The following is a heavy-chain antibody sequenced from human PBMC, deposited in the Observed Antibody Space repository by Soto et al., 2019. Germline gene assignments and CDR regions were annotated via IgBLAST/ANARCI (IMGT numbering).Heavy chain of an antibody. CDR2: ISAYNGNT. CDR3: ARDQLPLYYGMDV. CDR1: GYTFTSYG. Sequence: QVQLVQSGAELKKPGASVKVSCKASGYTFTSYGISWVRQAPGQGLEWVGWISAYNGNTNYAQKLQGRVTLTTDRSSSIGYMELRSLRSDDTAVYCCARDQLPLYYGMDVWGQGTTVTVSS. J-gene: IGHJ6*02. V-gene: IGHV1-18*01.